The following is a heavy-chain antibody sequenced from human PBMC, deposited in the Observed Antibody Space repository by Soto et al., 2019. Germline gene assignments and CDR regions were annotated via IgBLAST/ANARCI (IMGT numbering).Heavy chain of an antibody. CDR2: INAGNGNT. Sequence: AASVKVSCKASGYTFTSYAMHWVRQAPGQRLEWMGWINAGNGNTKYSQKFQGRVTITRDTSASTAYMELSSLRSEDTAVYYCASGYFDWLVLDYWGQGTLVTVSS. V-gene: IGHV1-3*01. J-gene: IGHJ4*02. D-gene: IGHD3-9*01. CDR1: GYTFTSYA. CDR3: ASGYFDWLVLDY.